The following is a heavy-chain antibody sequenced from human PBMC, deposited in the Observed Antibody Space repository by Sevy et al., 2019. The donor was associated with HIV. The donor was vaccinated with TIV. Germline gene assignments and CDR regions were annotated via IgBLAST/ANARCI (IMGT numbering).Heavy chain of an antibody. D-gene: IGHD4-4*01. Sequence: GGSLRLSCAASGFTFSSYEMNWVRQAPGKGLEWVSYISSSGSTIYYADSVKGRFTISRDNAKNSLYLQMNSLRAEDTSVYYCARMGGYRNAFDIWGQGTMVTVSS. CDR3: ARMGGYRNAFDI. J-gene: IGHJ3*02. V-gene: IGHV3-48*03. CDR1: GFTFSSYE. CDR2: ISSSGSTI.